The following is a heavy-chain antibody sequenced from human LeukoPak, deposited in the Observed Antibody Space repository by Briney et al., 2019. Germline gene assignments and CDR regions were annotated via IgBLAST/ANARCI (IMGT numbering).Heavy chain of an antibody. Sequence: GGSLRLSCAASGFTFDDYAMHWVRQAPGKGLEWVAGISWNSGSIGYADSVKGRFTISRDNAKTSLYLQMNSLRAGDTALYYCAKDSSSFGFRAPIDYWGQGTLVTVSS. CDR3: AKDSSSFGFRAPIDY. D-gene: IGHD6-13*01. J-gene: IGHJ4*02. V-gene: IGHV3-9*01. CDR1: GFTFDDYA. CDR2: ISWNSGSI.